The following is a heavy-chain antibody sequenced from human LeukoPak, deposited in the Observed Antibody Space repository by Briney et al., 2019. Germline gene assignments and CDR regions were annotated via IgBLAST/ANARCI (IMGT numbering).Heavy chain of an antibody. CDR3: ALTTVSEGFDY. Sequence: PGGSLRLSCAASGFTFSSYWMHWVRQAPGKGLVWVSRINSDGSSTSYADSVKGRFTISRDNAKNSLYLQMNSLRAEDTAVYYCALTTVSEGFDYWGQGTLVTVSS. V-gene: IGHV3-74*01. D-gene: IGHD4-17*01. J-gene: IGHJ4*02. CDR2: INSDGSST. CDR1: GFTFSSYW.